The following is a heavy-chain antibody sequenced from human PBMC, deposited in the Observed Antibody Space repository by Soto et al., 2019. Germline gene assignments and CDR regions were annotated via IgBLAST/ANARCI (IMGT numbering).Heavy chain of an antibody. D-gene: IGHD1-1*01. V-gene: IGHV3-23*01. CDR3: AKDQLEVPANWFDP. CDR2: ISGSGGST. Sequence: PAGSLRLSCAASGFTFSSYAMSWVRQAPGKGLEWVSAISGSGGSTYYADSVKGRFTISRDNSKNTLYLQMNSLGAEDTAVYYCAKDQLEVPANWFDPWGQGTLVTVSS. CDR1: GFTFSSYA. J-gene: IGHJ5*02.